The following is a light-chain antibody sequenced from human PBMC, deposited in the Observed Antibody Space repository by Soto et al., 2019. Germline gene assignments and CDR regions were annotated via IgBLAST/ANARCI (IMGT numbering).Light chain of an antibody. V-gene: IGLV6-57*03. CDR3: QSYDSSNQGV. CDR1: SGSIARNY. Sequence: NFMLTQPHSVSESPGKTVTISCTRSSGSIARNYVQWYQQRPGSAPTTVICDNNQRPSGVPDRFSGSIDSSSNSASLTISGLKTEDEADYYCQSYDSSNQGVFGGGTKLTVL. J-gene: IGLJ3*02. CDR2: DNN.